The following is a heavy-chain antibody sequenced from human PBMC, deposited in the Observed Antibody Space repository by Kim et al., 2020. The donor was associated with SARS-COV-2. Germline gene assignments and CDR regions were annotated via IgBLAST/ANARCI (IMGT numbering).Heavy chain of an antibody. V-gene: IGHV1-58*01. CDR1: GFTFTSSA. CDR2: IVVGSGNT. D-gene: IGHD1-26*01. Sequence: SVKVSCKASGFTFTSSAVQWVRQARGQRLEWIGWIVVGSGNTNYAQKFQERVTITRDMSTSTAYMELSSLRSEDTAVYYCAAPYSGSYYDYYYYGMDVWGQGTTVTVSS. J-gene: IGHJ6*02. CDR3: AAPYSGSYYDYYYYGMDV.